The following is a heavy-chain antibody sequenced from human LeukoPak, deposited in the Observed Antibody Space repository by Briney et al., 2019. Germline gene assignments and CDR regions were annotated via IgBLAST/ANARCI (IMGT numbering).Heavy chain of an antibody. CDR1: GFTFSSYA. D-gene: IGHD3-10*01. J-gene: IGHJ4*02. V-gene: IGHV3-23*01. CDR2: ISGSGGST. CDR3: AKDLWFGELQDY. Sequence: GGSLRLSCAASGFTFSSYAMSWVRQAPGKGLGWVSAISGSGGSTYYADSVKGRFTISRDNSKNTLYLQMNSLRAEDTAVYYCAKDLWFGELQDYWGQGTLVTVSS.